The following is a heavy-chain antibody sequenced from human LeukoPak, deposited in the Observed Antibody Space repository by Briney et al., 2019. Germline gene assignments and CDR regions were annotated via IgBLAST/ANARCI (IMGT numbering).Heavy chain of an antibody. CDR3: ARDNAPADSSTSSLHFDY. CDR1: GYTFTSYY. V-gene: IGHV1-46*01. J-gene: IGHJ4*02. D-gene: IGHD3-22*01. Sequence: ASVKVSCKASGYTFTSYYMHWVRQAPGQGLEWMGIINPSGSSTSYAQKFQGRVTMTRDTSTSTVYMELSSLRSEDTAVYYCARDNAPADSSTSSLHFDYWGQGTLVTVSS. CDR2: INPSGSST.